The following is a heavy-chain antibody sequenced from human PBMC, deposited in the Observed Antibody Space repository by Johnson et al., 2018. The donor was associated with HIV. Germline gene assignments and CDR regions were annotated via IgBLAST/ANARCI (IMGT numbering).Heavy chain of an antibody. CDR3: ASPQSGVEPDYYDSSGYFRNDALDF. CDR1: GFTFSRYW. V-gene: IGHV3-74*02. CDR2: FNTDGSTT. D-gene: IGHD3-22*01. Sequence: MQLVESGGGLVQPGGSLRLSCAASGFTFSRYWMHWVRQAPGKGLVWVSHFNTDGSTTSYADSVKGRFTISRDNSKKTLFLQMNSLRPEDTALYYCASPQSGVEPDYYDSSGYFRNDALDFWGQGTMVTVSS. J-gene: IGHJ3*01.